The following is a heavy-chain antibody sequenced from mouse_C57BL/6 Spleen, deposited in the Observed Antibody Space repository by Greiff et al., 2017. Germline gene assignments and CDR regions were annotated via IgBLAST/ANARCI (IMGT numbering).Heavy chain of an antibody. D-gene: IGHD2-1*01. CDR3: ASRYYGNYVGAMDY. Sequence: EVQLEEPGGGLVKPGGSLKLSCAASGFTFSDYGMHWVRQAPEQGLEWVAYISSGSSTIYYADTVKGRYTISRDNAKNTLFLQMIRLRSEDTAMYYCASRYYGNYVGAMDYWGQGTSGTVSS. J-gene: IGHJ4*01. V-gene: IGHV5-17*01. CDR1: GFTFSDYG. CDR2: ISSGSSTI.